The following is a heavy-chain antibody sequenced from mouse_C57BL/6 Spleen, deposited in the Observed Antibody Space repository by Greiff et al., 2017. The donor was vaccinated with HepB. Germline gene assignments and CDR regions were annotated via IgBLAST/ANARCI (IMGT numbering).Heavy chain of an antibody. D-gene: IGHD1-1*01. Sequence: EVKLQESGEGLVKPGGSLKLSCAASGFTFSSYAMSWVRQTPEKRLEWVAYISSGGDYIYYADTVKGRFTISRDNARNTLYLQMSSLKSEDTAMYYCTRETRITTVADYYAMDYWGQGTSVTVSS. J-gene: IGHJ4*01. CDR2: ISSGGDYI. CDR3: TRETRITTVADYYAMDY. CDR1: GFTFSSYA. V-gene: IGHV5-9-1*02.